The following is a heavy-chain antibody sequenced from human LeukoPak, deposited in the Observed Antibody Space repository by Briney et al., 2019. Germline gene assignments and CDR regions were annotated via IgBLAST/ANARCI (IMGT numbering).Heavy chain of an antibody. CDR3: ARAGGITGTAGYWFFDL. Sequence: GGSLRLSCAASGFTVSSNYMSWVRQAPGKGLEWVSVIYSGGSTCYADSVKGRFTISRHNSNNTLYLQMSSLRAEDTAVYYCARAGGITGTAGYWFFDLWGRGTLVTVSS. J-gene: IGHJ2*01. CDR1: GFTVSSNY. V-gene: IGHV3-53*04. D-gene: IGHD1-7*01. CDR2: IYSGGST.